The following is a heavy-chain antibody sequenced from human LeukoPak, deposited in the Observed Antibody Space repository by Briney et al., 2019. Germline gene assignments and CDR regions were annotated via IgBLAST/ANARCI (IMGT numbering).Heavy chain of an antibody. CDR3: ARRPPLYCGGDCYSGYFDL. Sequence: SETLSLTCTVSGGSISSYYWSWIRQPPGKGLEWIGYIYYSGSTDYNPSLKSRVTISVDTSKNQFSLNLSSVTAADTAVYYCARRPPLYCGGDCYSGYFDLWGRGTLVTVSS. J-gene: IGHJ2*01. CDR1: GGSISSYY. CDR2: IYYSGST. V-gene: IGHV4-59*08. D-gene: IGHD2-21*02.